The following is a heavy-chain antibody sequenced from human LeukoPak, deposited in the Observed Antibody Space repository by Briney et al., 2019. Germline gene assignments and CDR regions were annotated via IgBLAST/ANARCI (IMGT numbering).Heavy chain of an antibody. J-gene: IGHJ4*02. CDR2: IRDEANNYAT. Sequence: EGSLTLSCAASGFTFADSPMHWVRQASGRGLEWVGRIRDEANNYATAYAASVKGRFTISRDDSQNTAYLQTNSLKAEDTAVYFCTRQRVGTSTCDYWGQGNLVTVSP. D-gene: IGHD2-21*02. V-gene: IGHV3-73*01. CDR3: TRQRVGTSTCDY. CDR1: GFTFADSP.